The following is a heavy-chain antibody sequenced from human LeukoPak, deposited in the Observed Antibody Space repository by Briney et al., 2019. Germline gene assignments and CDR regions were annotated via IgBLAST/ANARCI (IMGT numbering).Heavy chain of an antibody. V-gene: IGHV4-38-2*02. CDR3: AKDKGYGDNY. CDR2: INHSGTT. Sequence: SETLSLTCTVSGYSISDNYFWGWIRQPPGKGLEWIGSINHSGTTYYNPSLKSRITISVDTSKNQFSLKLSSVTAADTAVYYCAKDKGYGDNYWGQGSLVTVSS. D-gene: IGHD4-17*01. J-gene: IGHJ4*02. CDR1: GYSISDNYF.